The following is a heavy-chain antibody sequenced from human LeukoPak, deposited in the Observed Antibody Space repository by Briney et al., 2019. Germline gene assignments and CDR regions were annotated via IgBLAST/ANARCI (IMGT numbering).Heavy chain of an antibody. Sequence: GGSLRLSCAASGFTFSSYWMSWVRQAPGKGLEWVANIKQDGSEKYYVDSVKGRFTISRDNAKNSLYLQMNSLRAEDTAVYYCASDRDYYDSSGYLFDYWGQGTLVTVSS. CDR3: ASDRDYYDSSGYLFDY. J-gene: IGHJ4*02. CDR1: GFTFSSYW. V-gene: IGHV3-7*01. CDR2: IKQDGSEK. D-gene: IGHD3-22*01.